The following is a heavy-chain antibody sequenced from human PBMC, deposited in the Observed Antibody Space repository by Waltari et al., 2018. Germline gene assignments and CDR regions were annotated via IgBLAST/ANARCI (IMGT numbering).Heavy chain of an antibody. Sequence: QLQLQESGSGLVKPSQTLSLTCAVSGGSISSGGYSWSWIRQPPGKGLEWIGYIYPSGSTYYNPSLKSRVTISVDRSKNQFSLKLSSVTAADTAVYYCARSGLHCSSTSCEDYWGQGTLVTVSS. CDR1: GGSISSGGYS. CDR3: ARSGLHCSSTSCEDY. J-gene: IGHJ4*02. V-gene: IGHV4-30-2*01. CDR2: IYPSGST. D-gene: IGHD2-2*01.